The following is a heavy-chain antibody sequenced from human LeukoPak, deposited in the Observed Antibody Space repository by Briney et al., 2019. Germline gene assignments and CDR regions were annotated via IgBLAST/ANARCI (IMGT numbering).Heavy chain of an antibody. D-gene: IGHD6-19*01. J-gene: IGHJ5*02. CDR2: IRYDGSNN. CDR3: AGTAVAGTLRWFDL. V-gene: IGHV3-30*02. Sequence: GCSLRPSCVASDFTFSNFGMQWVRQAPCKRLKWLSFIRYDGSNNYHADSVKGRFSISRDNSKNTLHLQMNTLRPYDTAVYYCAGTAVAGTLRWFDLWGQGTLVIVSS. CDR1: DFTFSNFG.